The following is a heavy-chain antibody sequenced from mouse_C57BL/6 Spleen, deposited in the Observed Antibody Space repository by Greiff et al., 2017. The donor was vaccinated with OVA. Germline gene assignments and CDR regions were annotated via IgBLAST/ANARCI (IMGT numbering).Heavy chain of an antibody. CDR1: GYAFSSSW. D-gene: IGHD1-1*01. V-gene: IGHV1-82*01. CDR2: IYPGDGDT. J-gene: IGHJ1*03. Sequence: QVQLQQSGPELVKPGASVKISCKASGYAFSSSWMNWVKQRPGKGLEWIGRIYPGDGDTNYNGKFKGKATLTADKSSSTAYMQLSSLTSEDSAVYFCARLTTGLWYFDVWGTGTTVTVSS. CDR3: ARLTTGLWYFDV.